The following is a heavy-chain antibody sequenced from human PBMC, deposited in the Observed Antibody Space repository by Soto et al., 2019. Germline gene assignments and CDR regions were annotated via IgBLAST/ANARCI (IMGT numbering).Heavy chain of an antibody. Sequence: QVQLVQSGAEVKKPGASVKVSCKASGYTFTSYGISWVRQAPGQGLEWMGWISAYNGNTNYAQKLQGRVTMTTDTSTSTAYRELRSLRSDDTAVYYCARDTGFGYSSGWIDYWGQGTLVTVSS. J-gene: IGHJ4*02. CDR1: GYTFTSYG. D-gene: IGHD6-19*01. CDR2: ISAYNGNT. V-gene: IGHV1-18*01. CDR3: ARDTGFGYSSGWIDY.